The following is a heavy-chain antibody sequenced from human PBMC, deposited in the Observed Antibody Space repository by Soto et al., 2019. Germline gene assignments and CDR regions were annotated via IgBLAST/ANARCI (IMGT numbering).Heavy chain of an antibody. CDR2: IYHSGST. D-gene: IGHD5-12*01. CDR1: GGSISSGGYS. CDR3: AGGPGVARNY. Sequence: QLQLQESGSGLVKPSQTLSLTCAVSGGSISSGGYSWSWIRQPPGRGLEWIGYIYHSGSTYYNPSVQRRAPISVERTKNRFSLKLSSVTAADTAVYYCAGGPGVARNYVGQGTLVTVSS. J-gene: IGHJ4*02. V-gene: IGHV4-30-2*01.